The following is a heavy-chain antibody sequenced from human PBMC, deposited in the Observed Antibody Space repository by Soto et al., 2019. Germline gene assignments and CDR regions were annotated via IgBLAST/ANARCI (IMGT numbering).Heavy chain of an antibody. J-gene: IGHJ4*02. CDR3: ARMCFGELCFDY. CDR1: GTSVSSGSFY. V-gene: IGHV4-61*01. D-gene: IGHD3-16*01. Sequence: SETLSLTCDVSGTSVSSGSFYFHWIRQPPGKGLEWIGYIYYSGSTNYNPSLKSRVTISVDTSKNQFSLKLSSVTAAATAVYYCARMCFGELCFDYWGQGTLVTVSS. CDR2: IYYSGST.